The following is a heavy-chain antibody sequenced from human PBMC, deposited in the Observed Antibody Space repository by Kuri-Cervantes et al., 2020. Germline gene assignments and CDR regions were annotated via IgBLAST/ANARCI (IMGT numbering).Heavy chain of an antibody. V-gene: IGHV4-34*01. J-gene: IGHJ6*03. Sequence: SQTLSLTRAVYVGSFSGYYWSWIRQPPGKGLEWIGEINHSGSTNYNPSLKSRVTISVDTSKNQFSLKLSSVTAADTAVYYCARGRGYYYYYMDVWGKGTTVTVSS. D-gene: IGHD3-10*01. CDR1: VGSFSGYY. CDR2: INHSGST. CDR3: ARGRGYYYYYMDV.